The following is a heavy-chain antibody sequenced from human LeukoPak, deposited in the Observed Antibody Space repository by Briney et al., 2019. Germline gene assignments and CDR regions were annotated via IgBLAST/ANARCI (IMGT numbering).Heavy chain of an antibody. CDR3: ARDGPVWFGELSPWFDP. CDR2: IYTSGST. D-gene: IGHD3-10*01. CDR1: GGSISSYY. Sequence: SETLSLTCTVSGGSISSYYWSWIRQPAGKGLEWIGRIYTSGSTNYNPSLKSRVTMSVDTSKNQFSLKLSSVTAADTAAYYCARDGPVWFGELSPWFDPWGQGTLVTVSS. V-gene: IGHV4-4*07. J-gene: IGHJ5*02.